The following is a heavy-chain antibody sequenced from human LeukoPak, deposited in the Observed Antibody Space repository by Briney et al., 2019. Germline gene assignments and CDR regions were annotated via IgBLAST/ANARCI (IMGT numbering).Heavy chain of an antibody. CDR2: IYTSGST. D-gene: IGHD6-13*01. CDR3: ARIRSGIAAAGTRHNWFDP. J-gene: IGHJ5*02. CDR1: GGSISSYY. V-gene: IGHV4-4*07. Sequence: PSETLSLTCTVSGGSISSYYWSWIRQPAGKGLEWIGRIYTSGSTNYNPSLKSRVTMSVDTSKNQFSLKLSSVTAADTAVYYCARIRSGIAAAGTRHNWFDPWGQGTLVTVSS.